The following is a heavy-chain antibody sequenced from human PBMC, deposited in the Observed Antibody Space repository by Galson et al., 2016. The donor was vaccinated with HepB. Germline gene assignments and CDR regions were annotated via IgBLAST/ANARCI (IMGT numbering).Heavy chain of an antibody. V-gene: IGHV3-53*01. D-gene: IGHD3-10*02. CDR3: AGTHSSITMSMDV. Sequence: SLRLSCAASGFTVSSNYMNWVRQTPGKGLEWVSIIYSGGGTYYADSVKARFTISRDNSKNMVYFQMNNLRTEDTAVYYCAGTHSSITMSMDVWGQGTTVTVFS. CDR2: IYSGGGT. J-gene: IGHJ6*02. CDR1: GFTVSSNY.